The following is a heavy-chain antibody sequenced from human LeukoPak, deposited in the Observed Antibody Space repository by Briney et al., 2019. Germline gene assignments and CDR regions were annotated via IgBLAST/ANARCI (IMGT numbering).Heavy chain of an antibody. D-gene: IGHD5-24*01. CDR3: ARDLDVYNWFDS. CDR1: GGSLSYYY. CDR2: IYYSGST. J-gene: IGHJ5*01. V-gene: IGHV4-59*01. Sequence: SETLSLTCSVSGGSLSYYYWNWIRQPPGKGLEWIGYIYYSGSTNYNPSLKSRVAISVDTSKNQFSLKLNSLTAADTAVYYCARDLDVYNWFDSWGQGTLVTVSS.